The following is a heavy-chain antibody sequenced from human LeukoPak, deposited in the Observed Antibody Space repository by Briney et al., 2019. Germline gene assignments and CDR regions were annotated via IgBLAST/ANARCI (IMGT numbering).Heavy chain of an antibody. CDR1: GFTFSSYG. D-gene: IGHD3/OR15-3a*01. CDR3: AKVWTAYSDDYFDY. V-gene: IGHV3-23*01. Sequence: GGSLRLSCAASGFTFSSYGMSWVRQAPGKGLECVSSISGSGGSTNHADSVKGRFTISRDNSKNTLYLQMHSLRAEDTAVYYCAKVWTAYSDDYFDYWGQGTLVTVSS. J-gene: IGHJ4*02. CDR2: ISGSGGST.